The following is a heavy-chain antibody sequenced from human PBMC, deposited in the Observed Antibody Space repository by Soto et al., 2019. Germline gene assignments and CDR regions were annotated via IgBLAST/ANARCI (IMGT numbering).Heavy chain of an antibody. D-gene: IGHD7-27*01. CDR2: INPNSGGT. CDR3: ARAPPLRTGDSIYFDY. J-gene: IGHJ4*02. Sequence: GASVKVSCKASGYTFTGYYMHWVRQAPGQGLEWMGWINPNSGGTKYAQKFQSWVTLTRDTSINTAYMELSRLRSDDTAAYYCARAPPLRTGDSIYFDYWGQGTLVTVSS. V-gene: IGHV1-2*04. CDR1: GYTFTGYY.